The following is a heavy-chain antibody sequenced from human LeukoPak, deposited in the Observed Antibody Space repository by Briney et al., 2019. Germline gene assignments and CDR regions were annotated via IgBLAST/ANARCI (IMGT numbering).Heavy chain of an antibody. J-gene: IGHJ3*02. CDR2: INSDGSST. Sequence: GGSLRLSCAASGFTFSSYWMHWVRQAPGKGLVWVSRINSDGSSTSYADSVKGRFTISRDNAKNTLYLQMNSLRAEDTAVYYCARSPTLGWWELVGAFDIWGQGTMVTVSS. D-gene: IGHD1-26*01. V-gene: IGHV3-74*01. CDR3: ARSPTLGWWELVGAFDI. CDR1: GFTFSSYW.